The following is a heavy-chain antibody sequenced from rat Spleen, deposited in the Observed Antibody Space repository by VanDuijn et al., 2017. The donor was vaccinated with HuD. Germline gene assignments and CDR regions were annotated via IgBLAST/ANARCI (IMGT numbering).Heavy chain of an antibody. D-gene: IGHD4-6*01. V-gene: IGHV2-45*01. CDR2: MWSGGSA. CDR3: THLWAY. Sequence: QVQLKESGPGLVQPSETLSLTCTVSGFSLTTYNVHWVRQPPGKGLEWMGVMWSGGSADYNSALKSRLSITRDTSKSQVFLKMNSLQTEDTAIYFCTHLWAYWGQGTLVTVSS. CDR1: GFSLTTYN. J-gene: IGHJ3*01.